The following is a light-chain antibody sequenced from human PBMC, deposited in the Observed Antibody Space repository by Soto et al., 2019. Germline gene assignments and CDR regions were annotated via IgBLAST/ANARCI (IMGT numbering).Light chain of an antibody. CDR3: QQYNSYRA. Sequence: DIQMTPSPSTLSASVGDKVTITCRASESIDSWLAWHQQKPGRAPKLLISKASSLESGVPSRFSGSGFGTEFTLTISSLQPDDFATYYCQQYNSYRAFGQGTKVDIK. V-gene: IGKV1-5*03. CDR1: ESIDSW. J-gene: IGKJ1*01. CDR2: KAS.